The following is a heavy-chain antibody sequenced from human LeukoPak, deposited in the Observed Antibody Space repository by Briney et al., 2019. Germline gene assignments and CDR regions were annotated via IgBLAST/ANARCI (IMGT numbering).Heavy chain of an antibody. V-gene: IGHV6-1*01. CDR1: GDNVSSVTSS. CDR3: VRRAKGNSYFDS. J-gene: IGHJ5*01. CDR2: TFYTSKWTS. Sequence: SQTLSLTCTISGDNVSSVTSSWHWIRQSPSRGLEWLGRTFYTSKWTSDSAPSVRSRIAITPDTSKNQFTLQLNSVTGDDTALYYCVRRAKGNSYFDSWGQGTLVVVSS. D-gene: IGHD4-23*01.